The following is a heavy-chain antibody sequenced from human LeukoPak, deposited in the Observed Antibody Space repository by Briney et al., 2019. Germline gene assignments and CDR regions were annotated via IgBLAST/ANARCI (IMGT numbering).Heavy chain of an antibody. V-gene: IGHV5-51*01. Sequence: GESLKISCKGSGYSFTSYWIGWVRQIPGKGLEWMGIIYPGASDTRYSPSFQGQLTISADKSISTAYLQWSSLQASHTDMSYCARLAYSRTTESDTWGQGTLVTVSS. J-gene: IGHJ5*02. CDR1: GYSFTSYW. D-gene: IGHD1-1*01. CDR3: ARLAYSRTTESDT. CDR2: IYPGASDT.